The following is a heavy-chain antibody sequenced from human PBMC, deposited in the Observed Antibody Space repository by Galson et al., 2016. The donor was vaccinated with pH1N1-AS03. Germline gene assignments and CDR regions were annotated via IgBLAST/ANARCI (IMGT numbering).Heavy chain of an antibody. V-gene: IGHV5-51*01. CDR2: IYPGDSA. J-gene: IGHJ5*02. D-gene: IGHD6-13*01. Sequence: QSGAEVKKPGESLKISCKGSGYTFSHYWIVWVRQMPGKGLEWMGIIYPGDSARYSPSFQGQVTIPADKSLSTAYLQWSSLKASDTGIYYCARRDYNSSYLLPYNWLDPWGQGTLVTVSS. CDR1: GYTFSHYW. CDR3: ARRDYNSSYLLPYNWLDP.